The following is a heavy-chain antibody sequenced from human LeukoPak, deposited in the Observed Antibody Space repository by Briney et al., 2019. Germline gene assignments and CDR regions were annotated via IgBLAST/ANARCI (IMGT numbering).Heavy chain of an antibody. J-gene: IGHJ4*02. CDR2: IKTKADGGTT. D-gene: IGHD6-25*01. CDR3: TTDGGSATGALFDF. Sequence: GGSLRLSCAASGFTFSNAWMSWVRQAPGKGLEWVGRIKTKADGGTTDYAAPVKGRFTISRDDSKNTLYLQMDSLKTEDTAVHYCTTDGGSATGALFDFWGQGTLVTVSS. CDR1: GFTFSNAW. V-gene: IGHV3-15*01.